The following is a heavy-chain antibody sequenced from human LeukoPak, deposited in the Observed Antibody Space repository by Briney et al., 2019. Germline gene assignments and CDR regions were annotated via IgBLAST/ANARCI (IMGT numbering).Heavy chain of an antibody. D-gene: IGHD6-19*01. V-gene: IGHV3-53*01. CDR3: ARDVYSSGWYGGFDL. CDR2: IYSEGST. Sequence: GGSLRLSCAGSGLTVRTTYMSWVRQTPGKGLEWVSVIYSEGSTYYADSVKGRFTMSKDNSKSTVYLQMNSLRVEDTAVYYCARDVYSSGWYGGFDLWGQGTLVTVSS. CDR1: GLTVRTTY. J-gene: IGHJ4*02.